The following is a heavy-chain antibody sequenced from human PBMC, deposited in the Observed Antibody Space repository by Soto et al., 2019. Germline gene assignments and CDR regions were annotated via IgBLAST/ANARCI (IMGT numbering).Heavy chain of an antibody. CDR1: GASISRDH. J-gene: IGHJ4*02. Sequence: QVQLQESGPGLVKPSETLSLTCTVSGASISRDHWNWIRQPPGKGLEWIGEYSGSTNYNPSLKSRVTIAVDTSKNQFSLKLSSVTAADPAVYFCATYTSDGGGRGHWGQGTLVTVSS. CDR3: ATYTSDGGGRGH. V-gene: IGHV4-59*08. CDR2: EYSGST. D-gene: IGHD6-19*01.